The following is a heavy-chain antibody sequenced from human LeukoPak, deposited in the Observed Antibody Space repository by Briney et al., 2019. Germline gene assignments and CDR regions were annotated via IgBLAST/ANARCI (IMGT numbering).Heavy chain of an antibody. V-gene: IGHV4-30-4*01. D-gene: IGHD2-2*01. CDR3: ARDVGYCSSTSCFYWFDP. CDR1: GGSISSGDYY. CDR2: SYYSGST. Sequence: TLSLTCTVSGGSISSGDYYWSWIRQPPGKGLEWIGHSYYSGSTYYNPSLKSRVTISVDTSKNQFSLKLSSVTAADTAVYYCARDVGYCSSTSCFYWFDPWGQGTLVTVSS. J-gene: IGHJ5*02.